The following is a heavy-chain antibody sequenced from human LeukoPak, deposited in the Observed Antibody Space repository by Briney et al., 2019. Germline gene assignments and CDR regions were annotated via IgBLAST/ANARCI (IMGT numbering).Heavy chain of an antibody. CDR3: ASADSSSADPYYYYYMDV. CDR1: GGSISSYY. V-gene: IGHV4-4*09. Sequence: SETLSLTCTVSGGSISSYYWSWIRQPPGKGLGWIGYIYTSGSTNYNPSLKSRVTISVDTSKNQFYLKLSSVTAADTAVYYCASADSSSADPYYYYYMDVWGKGTTVTVSS. CDR2: IYTSGST. J-gene: IGHJ6*03. D-gene: IGHD6-6*01.